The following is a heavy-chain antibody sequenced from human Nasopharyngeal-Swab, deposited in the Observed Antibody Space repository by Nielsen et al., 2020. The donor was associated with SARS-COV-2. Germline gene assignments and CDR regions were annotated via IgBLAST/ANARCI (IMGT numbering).Heavy chain of an antibody. CDR2: IIPIFGTA. Sequence: SVKVSCKASGGTFSIYAISWVRQAPGQGLEWMGGIIPIFGTANYAQKFQGRVTITADKSTSTAYMELSSLRSEDTAVYYCARGESYSSGWTSNYYMDVWGKGTTVTVSS. CDR1: GGTFSIYA. CDR3: ARGESYSSGWTSNYYMDV. D-gene: IGHD6-19*01. V-gene: IGHV1-69*06. J-gene: IGHJ6*03.